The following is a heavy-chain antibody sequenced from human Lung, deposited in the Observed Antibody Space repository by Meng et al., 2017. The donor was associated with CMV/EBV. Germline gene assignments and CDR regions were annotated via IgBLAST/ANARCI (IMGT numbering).Heavy chain of an antibody. CDR1: GFTFSSYS. CDR3: ARGGITIFGVVTRVVDV. V-gene: IGHV3-48*04. J-gene: IGHJ6*02. Sequence: GGSLRLXXAASGFTFSSYSMNWVRQAPGKGLEWVSYISSSSSTIYYADSVKGRFTISRDNAKNSLYLQMNSLRAEDTAVYYCARGGITIFGVVTRVVDVWGQGAXVTVSS. D-gene: IGHD3-3*01. CDR2: ISSSSSTI.